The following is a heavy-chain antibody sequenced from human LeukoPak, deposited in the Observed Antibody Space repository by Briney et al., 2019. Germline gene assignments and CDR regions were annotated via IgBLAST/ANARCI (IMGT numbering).Heavy chain of an antibody. J-gene: IGHJ4*02. CDR1: GYTFTSYG. V-gene: IGHV1-18*01. D-gene: IGHD3-10*01. CDR2: ISAYNGNT. CDR3: AGGSERANYYGSGTLDY. Sequence: GASVKVSCKAAGYTFTSYGISWVRQAPGQGLEWMGWISAYNGNTNYAQKLQGRVTMTTDTSTSTAYMELRSLRSDDTAVYYCAGGSERANYYGSGTLDYWGQGTLVTVSS.